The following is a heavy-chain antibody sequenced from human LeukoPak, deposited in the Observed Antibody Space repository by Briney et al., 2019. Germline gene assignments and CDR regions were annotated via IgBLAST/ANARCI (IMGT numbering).Heavy chain of an antibody. CDR1: GFTVSSNE. Sequence: GGSLRLSCAASGFTVSSNEMSWVRQAPGKGLEWVSSISGGSTYYADSRKGRFTISRDNSKNTLYLQMNSLRAEDTAVYYCAKSGYNRLDYWGQGTLVTVSS. J-gene: IGHJ4*02. D-gene: IGHD5-24*01. V-gene: IGHV3-38-3*01. CDR2: ISGGST. CDR3: AKSGYNRLDY.